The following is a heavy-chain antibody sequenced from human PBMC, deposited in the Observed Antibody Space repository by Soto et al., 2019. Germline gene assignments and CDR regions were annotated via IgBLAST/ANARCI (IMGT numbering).Heavy chain of an antibody. D-gene: IGHD2-2*01. V-gene: IGHV3-48*01. CDR3: ARGGLRVVPAARKVFDY. Sequence: GGSLRLSCAASGFTFSSYSMNWVRQAPGKGLEWVSYISSSSSTIYYADSVKGRFTISRDNAKNSLYLQMNSLRAEDTAVYYCARGGLRVVPAARKVFDYWGQGTLVTVSS. CDR2: ISSSSSTI. J-gene: IGHJ4*02. CDR1: GFTFSSYS.